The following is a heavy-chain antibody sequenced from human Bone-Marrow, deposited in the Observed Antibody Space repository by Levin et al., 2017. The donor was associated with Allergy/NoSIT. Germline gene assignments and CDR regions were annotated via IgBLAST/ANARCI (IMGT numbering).Heavy chain of an antibody. J-gene: IGHJ6*03. V-gene: IGHV3-73*01. CDR3: TRQYYYGSGSYYPPLGYYYYYMDV. CDR2: IRSKANSYAT. CDR1: GFTFSGSA. D-gene: IGHD3-10*01. Sequence: EASVKVSCAASGFTFSGSAMHWVRQASGKGLEWVGRIRSKANSYATAYAASVKGRFTISRDDSKNTAYLQMNSLKTEDTAVYYCTRQYYYGSGSYYPPLGYYYYYMDVWGKGTTVTVSS.